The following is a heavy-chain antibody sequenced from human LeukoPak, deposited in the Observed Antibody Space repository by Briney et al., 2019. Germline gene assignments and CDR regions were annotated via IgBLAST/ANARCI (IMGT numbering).Heavy chain of an antibody. D-gene: IGHD3-10*01. CDR1: GGSFSGYY. V-gene: IGHV4-34*01. J-gene: IGHJ5*02. Sequence: SETLSLTCAVYGGSFSGYYWSWIRQPPGKGLEWIGEINHSGSTNYNPSLKSRVTISVDTSKNQFSLKLSPVTAADTAVYYCARGTTHTYYYGSGSYYNAWGQGTLVTVSS. CDR3: ARGTTHTYYYGSGSYYNA. CDR2: INHSGST.